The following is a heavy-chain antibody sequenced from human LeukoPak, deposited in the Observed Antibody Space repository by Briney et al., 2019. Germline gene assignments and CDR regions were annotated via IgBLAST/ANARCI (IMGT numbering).Heavy chain of an antibody. CDR1: GFTFSSYR. D-gene: IGHD5-18*01. Sequence: GGSLRLSCAASGFTFSSYRMNWVRQAPGKGLEWVSSISSSSSYIYYADSVKGRFTISRDNAKNSLYLQMNSLRAEDTAVYYCARVRSPRGYSYEVDYWGQGTLVTVSS. CDR3: ARVRSPRGYSYEVDY. V-gene: IGHV3-21*01. J-gene: IGHJ4*02. CDR2: ISSSSSYI.